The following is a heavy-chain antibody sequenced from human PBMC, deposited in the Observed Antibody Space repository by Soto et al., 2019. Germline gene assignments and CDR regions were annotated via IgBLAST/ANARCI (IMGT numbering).Heavy chain of an antibody. CDR1: GGTFSSYA. D-gene: IGHD2-15*01. CDR2: IIPIFGTA. CDR3: ARTYCSGGSCYSFHYYYGMDV. J-gene: IGHJ6*02. Sequence: SVKVSCNASGGTFSSYAISWVRQAPGQGLEWMGGIIPIFGTANYAQKFQGRVTITADESTSTAYMELSSLRSEDTAVYYCARTYCSGGSCYSFHYYYGMDVWGQGTTVTVSS. V-gene: IGHV1-69*13.